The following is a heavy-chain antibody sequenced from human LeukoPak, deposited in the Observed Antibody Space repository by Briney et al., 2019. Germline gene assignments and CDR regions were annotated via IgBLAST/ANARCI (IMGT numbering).Heavy chain of an antibody. CDR2: ISGSGGTT. Sequence: GGSLRLSCAASGFTFSIYAMSWVRQAPGKGLEWVSTISGSGGTTFYADSVKGRFIISRDNSKNTLYLQMNSLRAEDTAVYYCAKYPYYYDSSGYYYFDYWGQGTLVTVSS. CDR1: GFTFSIYA. V-gene: IGHV3-23*01. D-gene: IGHD3-22*01. CDR3: AKYPYYYDSSGYYYFDY. J-gene: IGHJ4*02.